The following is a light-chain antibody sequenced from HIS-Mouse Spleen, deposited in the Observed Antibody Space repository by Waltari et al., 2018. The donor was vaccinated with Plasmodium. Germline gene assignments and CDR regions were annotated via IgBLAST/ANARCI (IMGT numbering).Light chain of an antibody. CDR1: ALPKPY. Sequence: SYELTQPPSVSVSPGQTARITCSGDALPKPYASWYQQKPGQAPVLVKYKDSERPSGIPERFSGSSSGTTVTLTISGVQAEDEADYYCQSADSSGTYVVFGGGTKLTVL. CDR3: QSADSSGTYVV. CDR2: KDS. J-gene: IGLJ2*01. V-gene: IGLV3-25*03.